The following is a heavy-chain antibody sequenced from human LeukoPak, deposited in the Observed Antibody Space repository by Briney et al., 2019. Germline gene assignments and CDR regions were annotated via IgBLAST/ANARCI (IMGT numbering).Heavy chain of an antibody. Sequence: GGSLRLSCAASGFTFSSYTMNWVRQAPGKGLEWVSSISSTSSYIYHADSVKGRFTISRDNAKNSLYLQMNSLGAEDTAVYYCARGSGYDSSGYYLQDAFDIWGQGTMVTVSS. CDR3: ARGSGYDSSGYYLQDAFDI. CDR1: GFTFSSYT. V-gene: IGHV3-21*01. D-gene: IGHD3-22*01. J-gene: IGHJ3*02. CDR2: ISSTSSYI.